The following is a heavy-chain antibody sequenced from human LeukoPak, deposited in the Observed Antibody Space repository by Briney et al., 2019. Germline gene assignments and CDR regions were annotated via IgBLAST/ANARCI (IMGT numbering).Heavy chain of an antibody. V-gene: IGHV3-21*06. CDR3: ARALLGYYNNRGYYYYIDV. D-gene: IGHD3-22*01. CDR2: ISSSSSYI. CDR1: GFTFSSYS. Sequence: GGSLRLSCAASGFTFSSYSMKWVRQAPGKGLEWVSSISSSSSYIYYADSVKGRFTISRDNAKNSLYLQMNSLRAEDTAVYYCARALLGYYNNRGYYYYIDVWGKGTTVTVSS. J-gene: IGHJ6*03.